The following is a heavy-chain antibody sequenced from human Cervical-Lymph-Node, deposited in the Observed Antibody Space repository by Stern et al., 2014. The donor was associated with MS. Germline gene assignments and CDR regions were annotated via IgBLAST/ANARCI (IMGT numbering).Heavy chain of an antibody. Sequence: QLVQSGGGVVQPGRSLRLSCAASGFTFSSYGMHWVRQAPGKGLEWAACIWYDGSNKYDADSVKGRFTISRDNSKNTLYLQMNSLRAEDTAVYYCARGPYSSGWYGNFDYWGQGTLVTVSS. CDR3: ARGPYSSGWYGNFDY. D-gene: IGHD6-19*01. J-gene: IGHJ4*02. V-gene: IGHV3-33*01. CDR1: GFTFSSYG. CDR2: IWYDGSNK.